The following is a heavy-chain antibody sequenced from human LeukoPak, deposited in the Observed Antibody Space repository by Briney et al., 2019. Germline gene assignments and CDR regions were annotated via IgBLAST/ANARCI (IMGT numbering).Heavy chain of an antibody. J-gene: IGHJ5*02. CDR1: GFPFSSYA. V-gene: IGHV3-23*01. D-gene: IGHD4-17*01. Sequence: GSLRLSCAASGFPFSSYAMSWVRPAPGKGLEWVSAISGSGGSTYYADSVKGRFTISRDNSKNTLYLQMNSLRAEDTAVYYCAKDPTDYGDYREWFDPWGQGTLVTVSS. CDR2: ISGSGGST. CDR3: AKDPTDYGDYREWFDP.